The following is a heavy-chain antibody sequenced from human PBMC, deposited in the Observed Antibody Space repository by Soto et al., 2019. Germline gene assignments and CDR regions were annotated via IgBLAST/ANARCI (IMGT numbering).Heavy chain of an antibody. V-gene: IGHV3-33*01. CDR1: GFTFSSYG. J-gene: IGHJ4*02. Sequence: QVQLVESGGGVVQPGRSLRLSCAASGFTFSSYGMHWVRQAPGKGLEWVAVIWYDGSNKYYADSVKGRFTIARDNSKNTLYLQMNGLRAADTAVSYCAREAPFPSYCSSTICHGDYFDYWGQGTLVTVSS. CDR3: AREAPFPSYCSSTICHGDYFDY. D-gene: IGHD2-2*01. CDR2: IWYDGSNK.